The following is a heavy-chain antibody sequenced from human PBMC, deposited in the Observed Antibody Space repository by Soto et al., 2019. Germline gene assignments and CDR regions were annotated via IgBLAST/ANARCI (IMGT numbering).Heavy chain of an antibody. CDR3: ARSYYDFWSGDYYYYMDV. D-gene: IGHD3-3*01. CDR1: GDSISSHY. Sequence: QVQLQESGPGLVKPSETLSLTCTVSGDSISSHYWSWIRQPPGKGLEWIGYVYYSGSTNYNPSLKSRATISIDTSKSPFSLKLSSVPAADTAVYYCARSYYDFWSGDYYYYMDVWGKGTTVTVSS. V-gene: IGHV4-59*08. CDR2: VYYSGST. J-gene: IGHJ6*03.